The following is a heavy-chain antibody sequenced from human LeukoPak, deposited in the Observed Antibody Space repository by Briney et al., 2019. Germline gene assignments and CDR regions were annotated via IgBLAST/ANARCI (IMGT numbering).Heavy chain of an antibody. V-gene: IGHV4-39*07. CDR1: GGSISSSSYY. J-gene: IGHJ4*02. Sequence: PSEALSLTCTVSGGSISSSSYYWGWIRQPPGKGLEWIGSIYYSGSTYYNPSLKSRVTISVDTSKNQFSLKLSSVTAADTAVYYCARVRPLSDSSGYYYSFFDYWGQGTLVTVSS. CDR3: ARVRPLSDSSGYYYSFFDY. CDR2: IYYSGST. D-gene: IGHD3-22*01.